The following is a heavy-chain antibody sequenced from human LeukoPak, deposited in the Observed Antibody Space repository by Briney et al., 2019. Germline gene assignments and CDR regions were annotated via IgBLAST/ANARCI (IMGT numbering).Heavy chain of an antibody. CDR3: RRDLPWYYYGSGSTGPDY. J-gene: IGHJ4*02. D-gene: IGHD3-10*01. CDR1: GFTFSKYW. V-gene: IGHV3-74*01. Sequence: GGSLRLSCAASGFTFSKYWMHWVRHAPGKGRVWVLRINSDGSSTTHADSVRVRFTISRDNAKNTLYLQMNILRAEDTAVYYCRRDLPWYYYGSGSTGPDYWGQGTLDSLSS. CDR2: INSDGSST.